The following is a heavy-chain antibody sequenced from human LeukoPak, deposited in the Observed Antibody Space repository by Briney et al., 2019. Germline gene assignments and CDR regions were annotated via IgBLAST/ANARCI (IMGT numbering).Heavy chain of an antibody. CDR2: VYSSGNT. J-gene: IGHJ5*02. Sequence: SETLSLTCTASGDSISSGTYYWSWIRQPAGKGLEWIGRVYSSGNTNYNPSLKSRVTISIDTSKKQFSLKLSYVTAADTAAYYSARGVGSSSSNWFDPWGQGTLVTVSS. D-gene: IGHD6-6*01. V-gene: IGHV4-61*02. CDR3: ARGVGSSSSNWFDP. CDR1: GDSISSGTYY.